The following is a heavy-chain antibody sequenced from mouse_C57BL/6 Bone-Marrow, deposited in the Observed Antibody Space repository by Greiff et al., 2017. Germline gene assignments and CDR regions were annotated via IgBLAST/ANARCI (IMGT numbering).Heavy chain of an antibody. CDR3: ATKGSYGFAY. J-gene: IGHJ3*01. D-gene: IGHD1-1*02. CDR1: GFTFSDYY. V-gene: IGHV5-12*01. CDR2: ISNGGGST. Sequence: EVQRVESGGGLVQPGGSLKLSCAASGFTFSDYYMYWVRQTPEKRLEWVAYISNGGGSTYYPDTVKGRFTISRDNAKNTLYLQMSRLKSEDTAMYYCATKGSYGFAYWGQGTLVTVSA.